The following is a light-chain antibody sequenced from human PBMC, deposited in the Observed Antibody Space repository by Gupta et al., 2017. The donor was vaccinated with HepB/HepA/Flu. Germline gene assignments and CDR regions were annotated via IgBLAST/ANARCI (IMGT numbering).Light chain of an antibody. CDR2: DTS. J-gene: IGKJ5*01. CDR1: QSVDSY. V-gene: IGKV3-11*01. Sequence: EIVLTQSPATLSLSPGERATLSCRASQSVDSYLIWYQQKPGQAPRLLIYDTSSRATGVSDLVSGSGSGTDFTLTISSLEPEDFAVYYCQQRRGCPLTFVHGTRLEIK. CDR3: QQRRGCPLT.